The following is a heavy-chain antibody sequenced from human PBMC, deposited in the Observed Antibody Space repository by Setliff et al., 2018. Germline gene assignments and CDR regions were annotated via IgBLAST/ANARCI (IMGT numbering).Heavy chain of an antibody. V-gene: IGHV3-11*01. CDR1: GFTFSDYY. CDR2: ISSSGSTI. J-gene: IGHJ3*02. CDR3: ARERYSNKDGRLHAFDI. Sequence: GGSLRLSCAASGFTFSDYYMSWIRQAPGKGLEWVSYISSSGSTIYYADSVKGRFTISRDNAKNSLYLQMNSLRAEDTAVYYCARERYSNKDGRLHAFDIWGQGTMVTVSS. D-gene: IGHD4-4*01.